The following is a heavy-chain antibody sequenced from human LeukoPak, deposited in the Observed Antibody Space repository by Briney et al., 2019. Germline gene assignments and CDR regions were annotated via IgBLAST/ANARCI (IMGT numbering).Heavy chain of an antibody. V-gene: IGHV2-70*11. D-gene: IGHD1-1*01. CDR1: GFSLSTSGMC. CDR3: ARIPNSDYYYYMDV. CDR2: IDWDDDK. Sequence: SGPALVKPTQTLTLTCTFSGFSLSTSGMCVSWIRQPPGKALEWLARIDWDDDKYYSTSLKTRLTISKDTSKNQVVLTMTNMDPVDTATYYCARIPNSDYYYYMDVWGKGTTVTVSS. J-gene: IGHJ6*03.